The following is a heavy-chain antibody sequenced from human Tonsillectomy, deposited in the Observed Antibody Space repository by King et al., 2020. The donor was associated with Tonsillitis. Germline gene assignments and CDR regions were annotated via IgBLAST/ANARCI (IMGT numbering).Heavy chain of an antibody. CDR3: ARKEYSYGMDI. CDR2: INPATGAT. CDR1: GYTFTDYY. D-gene: IGHD6-6*01. J-gene: IGHJ6*02. V-gene: IGHV1-2*04. Sequence: LQLVQSGAEVRKPGASVKVSCKAVGYTFTDYYLHWVRQAPGEGLEWMGWINPATGATYYAQKFQDWVTMTRDTSITTAYMELSRLKSDDTAIYYCARKEYSYGMDIWGQGTTVTGSS.